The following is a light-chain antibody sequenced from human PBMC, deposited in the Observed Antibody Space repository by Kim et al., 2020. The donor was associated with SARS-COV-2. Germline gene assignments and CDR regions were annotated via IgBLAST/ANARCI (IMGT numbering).Light chain of an antibody. V-gene: IGLV2-8*01. CDR2: EVT. J-gene: IGLJ3*02. CDR3: HSYAGNNNVV. CDR1: SSDGGLYNF. Sequence: PVTLDCTGTSSDGGLYNFVAWYQHHPGKAPKLIIYEVTKRPSGVLDRFSGPKSGNTASLTVSGLQAEDEADYYCHSYAGNNNVVFGGGTQLTV.